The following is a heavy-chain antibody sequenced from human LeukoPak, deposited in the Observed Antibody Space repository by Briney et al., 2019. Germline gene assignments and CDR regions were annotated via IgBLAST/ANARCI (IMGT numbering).Heavy chain of an antibody. D-gene: IGHD3-22*01. J-gene: IGHJ6*02. CDR1: GGSISSGDYY. CDR2: INHSGST. Sequence: SETLSLTCTVSGGSISSGDYYCSWIRQPPGKGLEWIGEINHSGSTNYNPSLKSRVTISVNTSKNQFSLKLSSVTAADTAVYYCARESPHYYDSRGSPDYYYYYGMDVWGQGTTVTVSS. V-gene: IGHV4-39*07. CDR3: ARESPHYYDSRGSPDYYYYYGMDV.